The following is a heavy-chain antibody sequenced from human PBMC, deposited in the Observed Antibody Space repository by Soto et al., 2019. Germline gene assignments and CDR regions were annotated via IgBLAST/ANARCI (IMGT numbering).Heavy chain of an antibody. D-gene: IGHD2-15*01. V-gene: IGHV3-23*01. J-gene: IGHJ4*02. Sequence: GGSLRLSCAASGFTFSSYAMSWVRQAPGKGLEWVSAISGSGGSTYYADSVKGRFTISRDNSKNTLYLQMNSLRAEDTAVYYCAKAPKDIVVVVAAPYFDYWGQGTLVTVSS. CDR3: AKAPKDIVVVVAAPYFDY. CDR1: GFTFSSYA. CDR2: ISGSGGST.